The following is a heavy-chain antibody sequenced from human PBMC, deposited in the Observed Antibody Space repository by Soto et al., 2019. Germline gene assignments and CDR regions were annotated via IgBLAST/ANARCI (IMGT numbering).Heavy chain of an antibody. CDR3: ARDPLYDYGDLSHVFDM. D-gene: IGHD4-17*01. Sequence: TSETLSLTCTVSGDSMSRGDYYLSWIRQPPGKGLEWIGFIYHTGRTYYSPSLKGRVDISVDTSKNQFSLKLSSVTAADTAVYYCARDPLYDYGDLSHVFDMWGQGTMVTVSS. V-gene: IGHV4-30-4*01. J-gene: IGHJ3*02. CDR2: IYHTGRT. CDR1: GDSMSRGDYY.